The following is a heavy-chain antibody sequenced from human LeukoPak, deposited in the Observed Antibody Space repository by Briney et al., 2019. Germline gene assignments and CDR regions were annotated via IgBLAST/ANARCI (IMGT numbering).Heavy chain of an antibody. J-gene: IGHJ5*02. CDR3: ARVRIKDGQLRGSYKNTNWFDP. Sequence: GSLRLSCAASGFTFSSYAMSWIRQPPGKGLEWIGEINHSGSTNYNPSLKSRVTISVDTSKNQFSLKLSSVTAADTAVYYCARVRIKDGQLRGSYKNTNWFDPWGQGTLVTVSS. D-gene: IGHD3-16*01. V-gene: IGHV4-34*01. CDR1: GFTFSSYA. CDR2: INHSGST.